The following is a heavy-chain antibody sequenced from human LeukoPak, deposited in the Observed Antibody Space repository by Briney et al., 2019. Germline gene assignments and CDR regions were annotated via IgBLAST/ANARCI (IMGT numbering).Heavy chain of an antibody. D-gene: IGHD4-23*01. CDR3: ASGYSSDYGGNVY. Sequence: GGSLRLSCAASEFTFSTYWMHWVRQAPGKGLVWVSRINSDGSSTNYADSVKGRFTISRDNAKNTLYLQMNSLSIEDTAVCYCASGYSSDYGGNVYWGRGTLVTVSS. J-gene: IGHJ4*02. V-gene: IGHV3-74*01. CDR2: INSDGSST. CDR1: EFTFSTYW.